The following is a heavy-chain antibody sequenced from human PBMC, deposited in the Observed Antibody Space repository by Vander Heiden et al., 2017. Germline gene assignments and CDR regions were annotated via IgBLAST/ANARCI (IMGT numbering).Heavy chain of an antibody. Sequence: EVQLVESGGGLVQPGRSLRLSCAASGFPFDDYAMNWVRQAPGKGLEWVSGISWKSGSRGYADSVKGRFTVSRDNAKNSLYLQMNSLRGEDTALYYCARDLRGYSNRQGWYFDLWGRGTLVTVSS. V-gene: IGHV3-9*01. J-gene: IGHJ2*01. CDR3: ARDLRGYSNRQGWYFDL. CDR2: ISWKSGSR. CDR1: GFPFDDYA. D-gene: IGHD5-18*01.